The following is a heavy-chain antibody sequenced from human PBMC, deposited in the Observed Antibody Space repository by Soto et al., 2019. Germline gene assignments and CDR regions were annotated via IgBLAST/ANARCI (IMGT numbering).Heavy chain of an antibody. Sequence: SETLSLTCFVSGYSITAGGYYWSWIRHHPGKGLEWIGSFYSSGSIIYNPSLRSRVSISGDTSSNQFSMSLTSVTAADTARYYWARMYSSGSGWFHPWGQGTLVPVSS. J-gene: IGHJ5*02. D-gene: IGHD6-19*01. CDR2: FYSSGSI. CDR3: ARMYSSGSGWFHP. CDR1: GYSITAGGYY. V-gene: IGHV4-31*03.